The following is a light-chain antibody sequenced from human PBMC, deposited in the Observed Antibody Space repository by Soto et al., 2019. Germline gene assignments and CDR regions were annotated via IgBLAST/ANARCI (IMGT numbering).Light chain of an antibody. CDR2: SNN. CDR3: QSYDPTLRTSL. V-gene: IGLV1-40*01. J-gene: IGLJ2*01. CDR1: SSNIGAGPA. Sequence: QSVVTQPPSVSGAPGQRVTISCTGSSSNIGAGPAVHWYQQLPGTAPKLLIHSNNNRPSGVPDRFSGSKSGTSASLAIAGLQAEDEADYYCQSYDPTLRTSLFGGGTQLTVL.